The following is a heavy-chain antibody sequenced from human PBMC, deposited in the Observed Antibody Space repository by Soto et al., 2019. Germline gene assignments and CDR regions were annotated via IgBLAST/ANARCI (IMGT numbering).Heavy chain of an antibody. CDR1: GFSLSTSGVG. J-gene: IGHJ4*02. Sequence: SGPTLVNPTQTLTLTCTFSGFSLSTSGVGVGRIRQPPGKALKWLALIYWDDNKRYSPSLKSRLTISKDTSKNQVVLTITNKKPLFIVTYFCARVVITSYFDFWGQGSLVTVSS. CDR2: IYWDDNK. CDR3: ARVVITSYFDF. V-gene: IGHV2-5*02. D-gene: IGHD2-15*01.